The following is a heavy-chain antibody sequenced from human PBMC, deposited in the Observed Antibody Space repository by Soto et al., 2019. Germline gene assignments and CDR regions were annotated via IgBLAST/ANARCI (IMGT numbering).Heavy chain of an antibody. J-gene: IGHJ4*02. V-gene: IGHV1-18*01. CDR3: ASDFIWHCHYVRRDY. CDR1: GYTFTSYG. Sequence: QVQLVQSGAEVKKPGASVKVSCKASGYTFTSYGISWVRQAPGQGLEWMGWISAYNGNTNHAQKLQGRVTITTDTSTSPAYLELRSLISHDTAVYYCASDFIWHCHYVRRDYLGQGTLVTVSS. D-gene: IGHD3-10*02. CDR2: ISAYNGNT.